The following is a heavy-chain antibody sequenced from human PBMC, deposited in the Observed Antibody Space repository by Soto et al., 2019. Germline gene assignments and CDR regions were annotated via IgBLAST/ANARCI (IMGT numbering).Heavy chain of an antibody. J-gene: IGHJ5*01. CDR2: ISYDGSNK. CDR3: AREAVGYYEILTGYYNWF. Sequence: PGGSLRLSCAASGFTFSSYAMHWVRQAPGKGLEWVAVISYDGSNKYYADSVKGRFTISRDNSKNTLYLQMNSLRAEDTAVYYCAREAVGYYEILTGYYNWF. D-gene: IGHD3-9*01. V-gene: IGHV3-30-3*01. CDR1: GFTFSSYA.